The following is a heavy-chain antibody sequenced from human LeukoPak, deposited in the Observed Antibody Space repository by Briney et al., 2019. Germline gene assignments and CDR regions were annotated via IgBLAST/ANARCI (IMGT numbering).Heavy chain of an antibody. CDR3: ARVPLHFDILTGYHNQAYGMDV. D-gene: IGHD3-9*01. Sequence: PSETLSLTCAVSGGSISSDAYYWSWIRQHPGKGLEWIGYIYYSGSTYYNPSLKSRVTISVDTSKNQFSLKLSSVTDADTAVYYCARVPLHFDILTGYHNQAYGMDVWGQGTTVTVSS. CDR1: GGSISSDAYY. CDR2: IYYSGST. V-gene: IGHV4-31*11. J-gene: IGHJ6*02.